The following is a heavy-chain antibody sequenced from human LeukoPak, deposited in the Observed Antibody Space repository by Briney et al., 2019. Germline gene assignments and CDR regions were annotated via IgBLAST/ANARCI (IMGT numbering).Heavy chain of an antibody. CDR3: ARTNYYDSSSYYFDF. CDR2: IYYNGDA. J-gene: IGHJ4*02. CDR1: GASITSCNFY. Sequence: PSETLSLTCTVSGASITSCNFYWSWIRQHPGKGLEWVGYIYYNGDAYYNPFLKSRLTISLDTSKNQFSLKMTSVTPADTAIYYCARTNYYDSSSYYFDFWGQGTLVTVSS. V-gene: IGHV4-31*03. D-gene: IGHD3-22*01.